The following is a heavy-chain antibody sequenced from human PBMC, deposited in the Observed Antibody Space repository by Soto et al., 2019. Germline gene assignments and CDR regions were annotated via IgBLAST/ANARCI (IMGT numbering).Heavy chain of an antibody. CDR1: GFTFSSYA. J-gene: IGHJ6*02. CDR3: APMGV. Sequence: GGSLRLSCAASGFTFSSYAMSWVRQAPGKGLEWVSAIGGSDNRTYYADSVKGRFTISRDNSKNTLYLQMSSLRAADTAVYYCAPMGVWGQGTTVTVS. V-gene: IGHV3-23*01. CDR2: IGGSDNRT.